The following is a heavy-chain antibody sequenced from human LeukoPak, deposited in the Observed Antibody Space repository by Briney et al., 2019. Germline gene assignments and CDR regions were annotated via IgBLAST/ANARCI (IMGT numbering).Heavy chain of an antibody. D-gene: IGHD3-10*01. V-gene: IGHV4-59*12. J-gene: IGHJ4*02. Sequence: PSETLSLTCTVSGGSISSCYWSWIRQPPGKGLEWIGYIYYSGSTNYNPSLKSRVTMSVDTSKNQFSLKLSSVTAADTAVYYCARGAYYYGSGSYTFDYWGQGTLVTVSS. CDR1: GGSISSCY. CDR2: IYYSGST. CDR3: ARGAYYYGSGSYTFDY.